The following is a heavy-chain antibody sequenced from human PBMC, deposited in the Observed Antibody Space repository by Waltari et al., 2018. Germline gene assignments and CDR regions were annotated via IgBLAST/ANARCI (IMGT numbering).Heavy chain of an antibody. J-gene: IGHJ4*02. CDR2: IIPIFGTA. V-gene: IGHV1-69*08. Sequence: QVQLVQSGAEVKKPGSSVKVSCKASGGTFSSYAISWVRPAPGQGLEWRGRIIPIFGTANYGQKFQGRVTITADKSTSTAYMELSSLRSEDTAVYYCARDPPGYSSGWPDYWGQGTLVTVSS. CDR3: ARDPPGYSSGWPDY. CDR1: GGTFSSYA. D-gene: IGHD6-19*01.